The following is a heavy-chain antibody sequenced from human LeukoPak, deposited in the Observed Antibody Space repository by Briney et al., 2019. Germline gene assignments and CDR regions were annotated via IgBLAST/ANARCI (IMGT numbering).Heavy chain of an antibody. CDR1: GASISSYY. V-gene: IGHV4-59*01. J-gene: IGHJ4*02. CDR2: IYNSGGT. CDR3: ARGVSHYYASGSYYIAFDY. D-gene: IGHD3-10*01. Sequence: SETLSLTCNVSGASISSYYWNWIRQPPGKGLEWIGYIYNSGGTNYNPSLKSRVTISLDTSKNQFSLRLTSVTAADSAVYYCARGVSHYYASGSYYIAFDYWGQGTLVTVSS.